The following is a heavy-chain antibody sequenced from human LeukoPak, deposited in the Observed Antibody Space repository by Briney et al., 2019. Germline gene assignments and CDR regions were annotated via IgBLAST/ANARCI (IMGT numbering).Heavy chain of an antibody. CDR3: ARKAGSGSYRSYGMDV. V-gene: IGHV1-2*02. D-gene: IGHD3-10*01. CDR1: GYTFTGYY. CDR2: INPNSGGT. J-gene: IGHJ6*02. Sequence: ASVKVSCTASGYTFTGYYMHWVRQAPGQGLEWMGWINPNSGGTNYAQKFQGRVTMTRDTSISTAYMELSRLRSDDTAVYYCARKAGSGSYRSYGMDVWGQGTTVTVSS.